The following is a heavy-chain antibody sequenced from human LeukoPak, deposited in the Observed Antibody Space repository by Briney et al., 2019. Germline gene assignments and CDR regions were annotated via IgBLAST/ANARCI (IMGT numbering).Heavy chain of an antibody. Sequence: GGSLRLSCAASGFTFTNYAMSWVRQAPGKGLEWVSGMSGRGVSTYYADSVKGRFTISSDNSKNTPYLQMNSLRAEDTAIYYCAKDCNGGNCYIDYWGQATLVTVAS. J-gene: IGHJ4*02. CDR1: GFTFTNYA. CDR2: MSGRGVST. D-gene: IGHD2-15*01. CDR3: AKDCNGGNCYIDY. V-gene: IGHV3-23*01.